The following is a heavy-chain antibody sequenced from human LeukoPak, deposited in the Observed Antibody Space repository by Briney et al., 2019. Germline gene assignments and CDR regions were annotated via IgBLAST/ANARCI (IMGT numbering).Heavy chain of an antibody. Sequence: SVKVSCKASGGTFSSYTISWVRQAPGQGLEWMGRIIPILGIANYAQKSQGRVTITADKSTSTAYIELSSLRSEDTAVYYCARVSQDYYDSSGLQCDYWGQGTLVTVSS. CDR1: GGTFSSYT. J-gene: IGHJ4*02. D-gene: IGHD3-22*01. CDR2: IIPILGIA. V-gene: IGHV1-69*02. CDR3: ARVSQDYYDSSGLQCDY.